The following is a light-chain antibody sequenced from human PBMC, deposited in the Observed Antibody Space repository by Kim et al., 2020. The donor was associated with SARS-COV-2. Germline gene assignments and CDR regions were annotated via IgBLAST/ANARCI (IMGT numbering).Light chain of an antibody. CDR1: SSDVGGYSF. CDR3: SSYAGSNNLV. V-gene: IGLV2-8*01. CDR2: EVS. Sequence: GQSIPISCTGTSSDVGGYSFVSWYQQHPGKAPKLMIYEVSKRPSGVPNRFSGSKSGNTASLTVSGLQAEDEADYYCSSYAGSNNLVFGGGTQLTVL. J-gene: IGLJ7*01.